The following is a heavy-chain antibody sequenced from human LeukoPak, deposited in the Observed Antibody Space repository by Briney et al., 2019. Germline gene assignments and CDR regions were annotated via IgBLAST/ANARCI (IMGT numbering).Heavy chain of an antibody. D-gene: IGHD2/OR15-2a*01. CDR3: ASIPREFYVPTYFDF. V-gene: IGHV1-46*01. Sequence: ASVKVSCKASGCTVTSYYMHWVRQAPGQGLEWMGIINPSTGSTTYAQKFQGRVTMTRDTSTSTVYMELSSLRSDDTAVYYCASIPREFYVPTYFDFCGQGTLVTVSS. J-gene: IGHJ4*02. CDR2: INPSTGST. CDR1: GCTVTSYY.